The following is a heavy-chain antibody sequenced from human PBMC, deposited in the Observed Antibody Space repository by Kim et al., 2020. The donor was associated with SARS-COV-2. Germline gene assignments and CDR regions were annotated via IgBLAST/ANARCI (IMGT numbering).Heavy chain of an antibody. D-gene: IGHD1-1*01. J-gene: IGHJ6*02. V-gene: IGHV4-39*07. CDR2: IYYSGST. CDR3: ARAWGTGGIYYYYGMDV. CDR1: GGSISSSSYY. Sequence: SETLSLTWTVSGGSISSSSYYWGWIRQPPGKGLEWIGSIYYSGSTYYNPSLKSRVTISVDTSKNQFSLKLSSVTAADTAVYYCARAWGTGGIYYYYGMDVWGQGTTVTVSS.